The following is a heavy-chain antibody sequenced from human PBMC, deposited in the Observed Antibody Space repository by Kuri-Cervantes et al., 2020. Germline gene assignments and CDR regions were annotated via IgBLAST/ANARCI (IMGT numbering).Heavy chain of an antibody. CDR3: ARHTGSQRGGYYWD. Sequence: ASVKVSCKASGYTFTGYYMHWVRQAPGQGLEWMGWINPNSGGTNYAQKFQGRVTMTRDTSISTAYMELSRLRSDDTAVYYCARHTGSQRGGYYWDWGQGTLVTVSS. CDR2: INPNSGGT. J-gene: IGHJ4*02. D-gene: IGHD3-22*01. V-gene: IGHV1-2*02. CDR1: GYTFTGYY.